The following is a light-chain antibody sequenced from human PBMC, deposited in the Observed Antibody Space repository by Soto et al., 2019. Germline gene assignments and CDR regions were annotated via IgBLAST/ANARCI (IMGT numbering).Light chain of an antibody. CDR2: LAS. CDR1: QSVNDR. CDR3: QQYGTWPYT. Sequence: EVVVTQSPATLSVSPGERVTLSCRASQSVNDRLAWYQYKPGQPPRLLIYLASLRATGTAARFSGSGSGTDFTLTINSLQSEDFAVYYCQQYGTWPYTFGQGTTLDIK. J-gene: IGKJ2*01. V-gene: IGKV3-15*01.